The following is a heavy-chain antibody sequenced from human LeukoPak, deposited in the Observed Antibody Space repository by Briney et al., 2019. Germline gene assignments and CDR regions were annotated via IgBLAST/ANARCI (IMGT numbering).Heavy chain of an antibody. D-gene: IGHD3-22*01. V-gene: IGHV3-21*01. CDR1: GFTFSSYS. J-gene: IGHJ6*02. Sequence: PGGSLRLSCAASGFTFSSYSMNWVRQAPGKGLEWVSSISSSSSYIYYADSVKGRFTISRDNAKNSLYLQMNSLRDEDTAVYYCARRYYYDSSGSYGMDVWGQGTTVTVSS. CDR3: ARRYYYDSSGSYGMDV. CDR2: ISSSSSYI.